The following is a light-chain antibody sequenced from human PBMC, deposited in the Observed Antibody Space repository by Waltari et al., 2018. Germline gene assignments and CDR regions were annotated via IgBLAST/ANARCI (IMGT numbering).Light chain of an antibody. CDR1: QSVVTN. V-gene: IGKV3-15*01. J-gene: IGKJ4*01. CDR2: GAS. CDR3: QQYDTWPLT. Sequence: DTVLTQSSATLSVSPGERATLSCRASQSVVTNLAWYQHKFGQAPRLRIYGASTRPTGVPARFSGSGSGTEFTLTISSLQSEDFELYYCQQYDTWPLTFGGGTKVAIK.